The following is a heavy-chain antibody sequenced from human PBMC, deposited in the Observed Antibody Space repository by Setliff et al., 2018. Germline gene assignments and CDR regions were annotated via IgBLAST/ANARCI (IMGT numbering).Heavy chain of an antibody. CDR3: ARGLPSGWYRGFDF. Sequence: PSETLSLTCTVSGDSINNFYWTWIRQPPGKGLEWIGYIFYTGKSSYNPSLKSRVTISVGTSKNQFSLNLQPVTPADAGVYYCARGLPSGWYRGFDFWGQGSLVTVSS. CDR1: GDSINNFY. D-gene: IGHD6-19*01. V-gene: IGHV4-59*01. CDR2: IFYTGKS. J-gene: IGHJ4*02.